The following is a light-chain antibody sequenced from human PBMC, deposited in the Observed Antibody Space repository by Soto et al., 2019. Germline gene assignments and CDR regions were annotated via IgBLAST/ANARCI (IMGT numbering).Light chain of an antibody. CDR3: QQRSNWPGT. V-gene: IGKV3-11*01. J-gene: IGKJ1*01. CDR1: QSVSSY. Sequence: EIVLTQSPATLSLSPGARATLSGRASQSVSSYLAWYQQKPGQAPRLLIYDASNRATGIPARFSGSGSGTDFTLTISSLEPEDFAVYYCQQRSNWPGTFGQGTKV. CDR2: DAS.